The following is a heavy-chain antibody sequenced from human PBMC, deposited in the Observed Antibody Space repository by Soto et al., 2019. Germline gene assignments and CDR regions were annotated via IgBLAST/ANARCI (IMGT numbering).Heavy chain of an antibody. J-gene: IGHJ6*02. CDR3: ARADCTGAYCYSWPFNYGVDV. D-gene: IGHD2-15*01. V-gene: IGHV3-33*08. Sequence: GGSLRLSCTTPGFTFNTYGMHWVRQAPGKGLGWVAIIWYDGSNKYYADSVKGRFTISRDNSRNTLYLQMNSLRAEDTALYYCARADCTGAYCYSWPFNYGVDVWGQGTTVTVSS. CDR2: IWYDGSNK. CDR1: GFTFNTYG.